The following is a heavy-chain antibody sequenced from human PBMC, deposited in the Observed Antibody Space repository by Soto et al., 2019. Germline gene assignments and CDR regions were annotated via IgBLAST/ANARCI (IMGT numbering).Heavy chain of an antibody. CDR3: PSVRTLAEVWFDA. D-gene: IGHD3-10*02. CDR1: GFTFNSYS. J-gene: IGHJ5*02. V-gene: IGHV3-48*02. CDR2: ISSTSATI. Sequence: GGSLRLSCAASGFTFNSYSMDWVRQAPGEGLEWISYISSTSATIYYADSVQGRFTVTRDNARNSLFLQMSGLRDDDTAVYYCPSVRTLAEVWFDAWGQGVLVTVSS.